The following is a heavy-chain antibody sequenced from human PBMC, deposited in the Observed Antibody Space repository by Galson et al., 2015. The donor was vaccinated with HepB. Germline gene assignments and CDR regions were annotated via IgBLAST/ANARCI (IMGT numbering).Heavy chain of an antibody. D-gene: IGHD3-10*01. V-gene: IGHV3-30*04. CDR1: GFTFSSYA. CDR2: ISYDGSNK. Sequence: SLRLSCAASGFTFSSYAMHWVRQAPGKGLEWVAVISYDGSNKYYADSVKGRFTISRDNSKNTLYLQMNSLRAEDTAVYYCAREGEWFGELIDYYYGMDVWGQGTTVTVSS. CDR3: AREGEWFGELIDYYYGMDV. J-gene: IGHJ6*02.